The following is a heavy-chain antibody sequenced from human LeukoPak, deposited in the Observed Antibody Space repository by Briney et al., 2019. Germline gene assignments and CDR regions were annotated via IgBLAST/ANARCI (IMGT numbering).Heavy chain of an antibody. Sequence: GDSLKISCKGSEYSFATYWIGWVRQMPGQGLEGMGIIVPGDSDTRYSPSFQGQVTISADKSISTAYLQWSSLKASDTAIYYCASEYCSGGNCYFDYWGQGTLVTVSS. D-gene: IGHD2-15*01. CDR2: IVPGDSDT. J-gene: IGHJ4*02. CDR1: EYSFATYW. V-gene: IGHV5-51*01. CDR3: ASEYCSGGNCYFDY.